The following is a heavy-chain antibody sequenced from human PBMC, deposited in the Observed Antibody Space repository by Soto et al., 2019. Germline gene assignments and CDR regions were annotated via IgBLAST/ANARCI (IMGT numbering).Heavy chain of an antibody. CDR2: IHYSGST. J-gene: IGHJ5*02. V-gene: IGHV4-59*01. D-gene: IGHD6-19*01. CDR3: ARGGWYGVAEPFDP. Sequence: PSETLSLTCTVSGGSISSYYWSWIRQPPGKGLEWIGYIHYSGSTNYNPSLKSRVTISVDTSKNQFSLKLSSVTAADTAVYYCARGGWYGVAEPFDPWGQGTLVTVSS. CDR1: GGSISSYY.